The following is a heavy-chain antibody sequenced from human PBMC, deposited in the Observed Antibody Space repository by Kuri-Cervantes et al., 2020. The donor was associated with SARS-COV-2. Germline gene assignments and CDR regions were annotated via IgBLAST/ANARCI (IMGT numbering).Heavy chain of an antibody. CDR1: GYTFTSYG. D-gene: IGHD2-21*01. CDR3: ARVGGDEPTFDY. V-gene: IGHV1-69*05. J-gene: IGHJ4*02. Sequence: SVKVSCKASGYTFTSYGISWVRQAPGQGLEWMGGIIPIFGTANYAQKFQVRVTITTDESTSTAYMELSSLRSEDTAVYYCARVGGDEPTFDYWGQGTLVTVSS. CDR2: IIPIFGTA.